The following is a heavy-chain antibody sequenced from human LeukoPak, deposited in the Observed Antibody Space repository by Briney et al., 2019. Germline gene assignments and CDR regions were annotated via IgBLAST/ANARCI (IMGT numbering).Heavy chain of an antibody. CDR3: ARVSSVAGTSSVPDYYYGMDV. Sequence: GGSLRLSCASSGFSFSGYGKHWVRQAPGKGLEWVAFIRYDGSNEYYADSVKGRFTISRDNSKNTLYLQMNSLRAEDTAVYYCARVSSVAGTSSVPDYYYGMDVRGQGTTVTVSS. D-gene: IGHD1/OR15-1a*01. CDR1: GFSFSGYG. J-gene: IGHJ6*02. CDR2: IRYDGSNE. V-gene: IGHV3-30*02.